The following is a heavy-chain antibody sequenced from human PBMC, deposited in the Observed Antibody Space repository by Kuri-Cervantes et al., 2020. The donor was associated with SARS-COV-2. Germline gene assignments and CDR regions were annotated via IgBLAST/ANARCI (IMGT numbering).Heavy chain of an antibody. CDR1: GYTLTELS. Sequence: ASVKVSCKVSGYTLTELSMHWVRQAPGKGLEWMGGFDPEDGETIYAQKFQGRVTMTEDTSTDTAYMELRSLRSDDTAVYYCARNWLGYCSGGSCRYYYYMDVWGKGTTVTVSS. J-gene: IGHJ6*03. CDR3: ARNWLGYCSGGSCRYYYYMDV. D-gene: IGHD2-15*01. CDR2: FDPEDGET. V-gene: IGHV1-24*01.